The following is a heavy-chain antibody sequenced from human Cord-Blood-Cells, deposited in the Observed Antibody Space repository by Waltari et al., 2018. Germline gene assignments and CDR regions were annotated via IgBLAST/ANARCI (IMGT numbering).Heavy chain of an antibody. J-gene: IGHJ3*02. D-gene: IGHD3-3*01. CDR2: ISSSSSYI. CDR3: AAYYDFWSGYWAFDI. Sequence: EVQLVESGGGLVKPGGSLRLSCAASGFTFSSYSMNWVRQAPGKGLEWVSSISSSSSYIYYADSVKGRFTISRDNAKNSLYLQMNSLRAEDTAVYYCAAYYDFWSGYWAFDIWGQGTMVTVSS. CDR1: GFTFSSYS. V-gene: IGHV3-21*01.